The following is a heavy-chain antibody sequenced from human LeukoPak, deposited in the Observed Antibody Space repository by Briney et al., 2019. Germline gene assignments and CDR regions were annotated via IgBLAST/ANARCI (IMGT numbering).Heavy chain of an antibody. D-gene: IGHD2-15*01. V-gene: IGHV4-59*08. J-gene: IGHJ4*02. Sequence: SETLSLTCTVSGGSISSYYWSWIRQPPGKGLEWIGYIYYSGSTNYNPSLKSRVTISVDTSKNQFSLKLSSVTAADTAVYYCARAPRGYCSGGSCYHFDYWGQGTLVTVSS. CDR1: GGSISSYY. CDR2: IYYSGST. CDR3: ARAPRGYCSGGSCYHFDY.